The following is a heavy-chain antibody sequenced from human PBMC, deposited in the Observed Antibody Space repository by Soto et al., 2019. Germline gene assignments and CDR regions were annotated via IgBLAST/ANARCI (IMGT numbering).Heavy chain of an antibody. V-gene: IGHV1-69*09. Sequence: QVQLQQSGAEVKRPGSSVKVSCKASGVSFNSYGFAWVRQAPGQGLEWLGKITPALHLTNYAQSFQGRVTITADTSTSTLYLELTSLTSKDTAVYYCAWMKMARLDHWGQGTLVPVSS. J-gene: IGHJ4*02. CDR2: ITPALHLT. D-gene: IGHD2-2*03. CDR3: AWMKMARLDH. CDR1: GVSFNSYG.